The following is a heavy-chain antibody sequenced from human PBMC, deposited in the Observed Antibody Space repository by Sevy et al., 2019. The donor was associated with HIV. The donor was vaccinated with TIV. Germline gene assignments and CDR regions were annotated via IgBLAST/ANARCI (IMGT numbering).Heavy chain of an antibody. CDR3: ASDPYPAVSDYVTTDAFDI. Sequence: GGSLRLSCAASEFTFSSYGMHWVRQAPGKGLEWVAVIWYDGSNKYYADSVKGRFTISRDNSKNTLYLQMNSLRAEDTAVYYCASDPYPAVSDYVTTDAFDIWGQGTKVTVSS. V-gene: IGHV3-33*01. D-gene: IGHD5-12*01. CDR2: IWYDGSNK. CDR1: EFTFSSYG. J-gene: IGHJ3*02.